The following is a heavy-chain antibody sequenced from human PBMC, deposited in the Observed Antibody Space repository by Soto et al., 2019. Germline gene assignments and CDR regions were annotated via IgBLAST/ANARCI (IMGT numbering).Heavy chain of an antibody. CDR3: AKDTSAPYSSSWFDAFDI. Sequence: PGGSLRLSCAASGFTFDDYAMHWVRQAPGKGLEWVSGISWNSGSIGYADSVKGRFTISRDNAKNSLYLQMNSLRAEDTALYYCAKDTSAPYSSSWFDAFDIWGQGTMVTVSS. CDR2: ISWNSGSI. D-gene: IGHD6-13*01. J-gene: IGHJ3*02. V-gene: IGHV3-9*01. CDR1: GFTFDDYA.